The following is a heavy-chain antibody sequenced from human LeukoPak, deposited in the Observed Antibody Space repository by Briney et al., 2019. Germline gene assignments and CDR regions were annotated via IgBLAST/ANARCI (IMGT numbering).Heavy chain of an antibody. J-gene: IGHJ4*02. CDR2: LYSDGNT. CDR1: GFTVSTND. CDR3: ARGVVSLAANTLAY. V-gene: IGHV3-53*01. Sequence: GGSLRLSCAASGFTVSTNDMSWVRQAPGKGLEWVSVLYSDGNTKFADSVQGRFTISRDNSKNTLYLEMSSLSPDDTAVYYCARGVVSLAANTLAYWGQGTLVTVSS. D-gene: IGHD1-20*01.